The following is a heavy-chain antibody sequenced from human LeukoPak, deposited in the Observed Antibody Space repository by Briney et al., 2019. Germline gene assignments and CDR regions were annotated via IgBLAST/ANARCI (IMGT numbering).Heavy chain of an antibody. CDR3: ARIMDYYDSSGYSSLHAFDI. V-gene: IGHV3-53*01. J-gene: IGHJ3*02. CDR1: GFTVSSNY. CDR2: IYSGGST. Sequence: PGGSLRLSCAASGFTVSSNYMSWVRQAPGKGLEWVSVIYSGGSTYYADSVKGRFTISRDNSKNTLYLQMNSLRAEDTAVYYCARIMDYYDSSGYSSLHAFDIWGQGTMVTVSS. D-gene: IGHD3-22*01.